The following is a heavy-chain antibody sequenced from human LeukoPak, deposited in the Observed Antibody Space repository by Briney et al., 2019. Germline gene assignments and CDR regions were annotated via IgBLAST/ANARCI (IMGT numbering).Heavy chain of an antibody. CDR2: INSDGSTT. V-gene: IGHV3-74*01. D-gene: IGHD3-16*01. J-gene: IGHJ3*02. CDR1: GFTFSSYW. CDR3: AKDREYSYVYDAFDI. Sequence: GGSLRLSCAASGFTFSSYWMHWVRQAPGKGLVWVSRINSDGSTTNYADSVKGRFTISRDNSKNTLYLQMNTLRAEDTAVYYCAKDREYSYVYDAFDIWGQGTLVTVSS.